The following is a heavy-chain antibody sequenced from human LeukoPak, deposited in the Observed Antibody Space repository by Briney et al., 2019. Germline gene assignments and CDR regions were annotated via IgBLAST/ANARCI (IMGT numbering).Heavy chain of an antibody. CDR1: GFPLYNFW. V-gene: IGHV3-74*01. D-gene: IGHD4-17*01. CDR3: AKVLRGLAYYGDYRD. CDR2: IISDGTTT. J-gene: IGHJ4*02. Sequence: GGSLRLSCTASGFPLYNFWMHWVRQVPGKGLVWVSRIISDGTTTTYADSVKGRFTISRDNAKNTLYLQMNSLRAEDTAVYYCAKVLRGLAYYGDYRDWGQGTLVTVSS.